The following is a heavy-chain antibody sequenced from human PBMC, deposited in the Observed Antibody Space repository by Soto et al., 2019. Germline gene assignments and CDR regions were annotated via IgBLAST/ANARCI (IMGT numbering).Heavy chain of an antibody. Sequence: SVKVSCKASGFTFTSSAVQWVRQARGQRLEWIGWIVVGSGNTNYAQKFQERVTITRDMSTSTAYMELSSLRSEDTAVYYCAADPSSSWSYYYYGMDVWGQGNTVTVSS. CDR2: IVVGSGNT. CDR3: AADPSSSWSYYYYGMDV. CDR1: GFTFTSSA. V-gene: IGHV1-58*01. J-gene: IGHJ6*02. D-gene: IGHD6-13*01.